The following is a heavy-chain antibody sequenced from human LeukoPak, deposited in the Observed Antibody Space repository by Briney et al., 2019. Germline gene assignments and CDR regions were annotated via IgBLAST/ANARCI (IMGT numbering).Heavy chain of an antibody. J-gene: IGHJ4*02. CDR1: GFTFSSYA. D-gene: IGHD3-10*01. Sequence: GGSLRLSCATSGFTFSSYAMSWVRQTPGKTLEWVSSIGGSGSNTFYADSVKGRFPISRDNSKNTLYLQMNSLRAEDTAVYYCAKGFQSFGSGSYSGYWGQGTLVTVSS. V-gene: IGHV3-23*01. CDR3: AKGFQSFGSGSYSGY. CDR2: IGGSGSNT.